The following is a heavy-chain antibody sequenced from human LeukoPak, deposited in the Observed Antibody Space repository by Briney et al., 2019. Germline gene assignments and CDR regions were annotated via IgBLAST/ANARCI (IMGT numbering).Heavy chain of an antibody. CDR1: AYIFTTNW. CDR2: IDPSDSET. CDR3: ARRAGSSGKFDP. Sequence: GESLKISCEGSAYIFTTNWISWIRQMPGKGLEWMGRIDPSDSETNYSPSFQGHVTISVDKSISTAYLQWSSLKASDTAMYYCARRAGSSGKFDPWGQGTLVIVSS. V-gene: IGHV5-10-1*01. D-gene: IGHD6-19*01. J-gene: IGHJ5*02.